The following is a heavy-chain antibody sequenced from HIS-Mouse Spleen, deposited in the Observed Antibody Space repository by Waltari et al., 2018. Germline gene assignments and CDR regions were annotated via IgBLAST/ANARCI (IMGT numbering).Heavy chain of an antibody. V-gene: IGHV4-39*07. CDR3: AREIPYSSSWYDWYFDL. CDR1: GGSISSSSYY. CDR2: IYYSGSP. Sequence: QLQLQESGPGLVKPSETLSLTCTVSGGSISSSSYYWGWLRQPPGKGLEWIGSIYYSGSPYDNPSLKGRVTISVDTSKNQFSLKLSSVTAADTAVYYCAREIPYSSSWYDWYFDLWGRGTLVTVSS. D-gene: IGHD6-13*01. J-gene: IGHJ2*01.